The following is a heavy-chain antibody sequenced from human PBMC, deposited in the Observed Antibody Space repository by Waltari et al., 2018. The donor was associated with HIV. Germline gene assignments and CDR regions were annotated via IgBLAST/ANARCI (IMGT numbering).Heavy chain of an antibody. CDR3: ARHDPPVGGRVLMGQSDY. D-gene: IGHD2-8*01. J-gene: IGHJ4*02. CDR2: ISPVDSDT. Sequence: EVQLVQSGAEVKKPGESLKISCKGSGYSFTSYWIGWVRQMPGKGLEWMGDISPVDSDTRDTPSFHGQVTISADKAISTAYLQWSSLTASDTAMYYCARHDPPVGGRVLMGQSDYWGQGTLVTVSS. V-gene: IGHV5-51*01. CDR1: GYSFTSYW.